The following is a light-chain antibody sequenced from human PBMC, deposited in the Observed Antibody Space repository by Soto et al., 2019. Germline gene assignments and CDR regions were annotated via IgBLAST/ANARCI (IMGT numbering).Light chain of an antibody. CDR2: WAS. CDR3: QQYYRTPDT. V-gene: IGKV4-1*01. Sequence: DIVMTQSPDSLAVSLGERATINCKSSQSVLYSSNNKNYLAWYQHKPGQPPKLLIYWASTRESGVPDRFSGSGSGTDFTLTISSLQAEDVAVYYCQQYYRTPDTFGQGTKVEIK. CDR1: QSVLYSSNNKNY. J-gene: IGKJ1*01.